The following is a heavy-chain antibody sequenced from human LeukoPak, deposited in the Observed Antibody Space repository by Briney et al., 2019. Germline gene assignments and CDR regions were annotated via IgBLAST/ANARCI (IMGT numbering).Heavy chain of an antibody. CDR2: IYSGGNT. CDR1: GFTVSRNY. Sequence: GGSLRLSCAASGFTVSRNYMSWVRQAPGKGLEWVSVIYSGGNTYYADFVKGRFIISRDNYTNTLYFLINSLTAEDAAVYYCAGLPRRDCWGLGTLVAVSS. V-gene: IGHV3-53*01. CDR3: AGLPRRDC. J-gene: IGHJ4*02.